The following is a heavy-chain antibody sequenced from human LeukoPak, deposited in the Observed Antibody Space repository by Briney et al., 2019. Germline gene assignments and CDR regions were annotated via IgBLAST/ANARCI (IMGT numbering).Heavy chain of an antibody. Sequence: GGSLRLSFAASGLTFSYYAMSWVRQAPGKGLEWVSSISGSGGTTHYADSVKGRFAISRDNSKNTLYLQMNSLRAEDTAIYYCAKGLRIAAAGPFDYWGQGILVTVSS. CDR3: AKGLRIAAAGPFDY. V-gene: IGHV3-23*01. D-gene: IGHD6-13*01. CDR2: ISGSGGTT. CDR1: GLTFSYYA. J-gene: IGHJ4*02.